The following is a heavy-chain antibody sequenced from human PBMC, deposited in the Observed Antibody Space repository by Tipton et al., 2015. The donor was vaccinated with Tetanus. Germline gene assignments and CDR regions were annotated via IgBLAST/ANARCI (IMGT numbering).Heavy chain of an antibody. CDR1: GGSFSGYY. D-gene: IGHD3-10*01. J-gene: IGHJ4*02. CDR3: ARQKGFMVRGVIRKGNYFDY. CDR2: INHSGST. V-gene: IGHV4-34*01. Sequence: TLSLTCAVYGGSFSGYYWSWIRQPPGKGLEWIGEINHSGSTNYNPPPKSRVTISVDTSKHHFSLKLSSVTAADTAVYYCARQKGFMVRGVIRKGNYFDYWGQGTLVTVSS.